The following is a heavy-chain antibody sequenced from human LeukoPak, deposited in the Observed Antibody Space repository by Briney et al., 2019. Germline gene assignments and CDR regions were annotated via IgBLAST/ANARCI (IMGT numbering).Heavy chain of an antibody. CDR2: INPSGGST. D-gene: IGHD2-8*01. CDR3: AREDVVLVDAVRYQYYGMDV. J-gene: IGHJ6*02. V-gene: IGHV1-46*01. Sequence: ASVKVSWKASGYNFISYYMHWVRQAPGQGLEWMGIINPSGGSTSYAQKFQDRVTMTRDTSTSTVYMELSSLKSEDTAVYYCAREDVVLVDAVRYQYYGMDVWGQGTTVTVSS. CDR1: GYNFISYY.